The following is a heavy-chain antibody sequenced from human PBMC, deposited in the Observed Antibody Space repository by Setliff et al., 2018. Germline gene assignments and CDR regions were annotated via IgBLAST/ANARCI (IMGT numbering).Heavy chain of an antibody. D-gene: IGHD3-10*01. CDR1: GGSFSGYY. CDR2: INHSGST. V-gene: IGHV4-34*01. Sequence: SETLSLTWAVYGGSFSGYYWTWIRQPPGKGLEWIGEINHSGSTNYNPSLKSRVTISVDTSKNQFSLKLSSVTAADTAVYYCARGKGSWVLLRWFDPWGQGTLVTVSS. CDR3: ARGKGSWVLLRWFDP. J-gene: IGHJ5*02.